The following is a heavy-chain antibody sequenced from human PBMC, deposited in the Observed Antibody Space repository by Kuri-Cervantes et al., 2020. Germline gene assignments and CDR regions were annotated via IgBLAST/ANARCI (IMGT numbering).Heavy chain of an antibody. D-gene: IGHD2-15*01. Sequence: GGSLRLSCAASGFTFDDYAMHWVRQAPGKGLEWVSGISWNSGSIGYADSVKGRFTISRDNAKNSLYLQMNSLRAEDTAVYYCAKGHRYGNPTHYYYYGMDVWGQGTTVTVSS. V-gene: IGHV3-9*01. CDR2: ISWNSGSI. J-gene: IGHJ6*02. CDR1: GFTFDDYA. CDR3: AKGHRYGNPTHYYYYGMDV.